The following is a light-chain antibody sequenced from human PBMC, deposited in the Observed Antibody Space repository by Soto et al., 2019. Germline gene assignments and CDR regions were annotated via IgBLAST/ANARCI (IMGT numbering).Light chain of an antibody. CDR3: QQYNSYSEA. J-gene: IGKJ1*01. Sequence: IQMTQSPSTLSASVGDTVTITCRASQSISIGLAWYQQKPGKAPKLLIYDASTLKSGVPSRFSGSGSGTEFTLTISSLQPDDFATYYCQQYNSYSEAFGQGTKVDIK. CDR2: DAS. V-gene: IGKV1-5*01. CDR1: QSISIG.